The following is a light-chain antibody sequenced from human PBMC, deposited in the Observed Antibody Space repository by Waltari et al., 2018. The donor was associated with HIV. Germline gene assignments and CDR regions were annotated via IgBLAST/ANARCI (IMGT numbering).Light chain of an antibody. Sequence: DIVLTQSPDSLAVYLGERATINCKASQSVLYNSNSKNYLSWYQQRPGQPPKLLIYWASTRESGVPDRFSGSASGTDFTLTISGLQAEDVAVYYCHQYYTTPWAFGQGTKVEIK. V-gene: IGKV4-1*01. J-gene: IGKJ1*01. CDR2: WAS. CDR3: HQYYTTPWA. CDR1: QSVLYNSNSKNY.